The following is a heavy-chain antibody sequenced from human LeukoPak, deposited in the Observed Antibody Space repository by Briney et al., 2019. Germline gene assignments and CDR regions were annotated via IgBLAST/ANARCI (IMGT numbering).Heavy chain of an antibody. CDR3: ARSLDYYDSSGGIGDYFDY. CDR2: TYYRSKWYN. D-gene: IGHD3-22*01. Sequence: SQTLSLTFAISGDSVSINSAAWNWIRQSPSRGLEWLGSTYYRSKWYNDYAVSVKSRITINPDTSKNQFSLQLNSVTPEDTAVYYCARSLDYYDSSGGIGDYFDYWGQGTLVTVSS. V-gene: IGHV6-1*01. J-gene: IGHJ4*02. CDR1: GDSVSINSAA.